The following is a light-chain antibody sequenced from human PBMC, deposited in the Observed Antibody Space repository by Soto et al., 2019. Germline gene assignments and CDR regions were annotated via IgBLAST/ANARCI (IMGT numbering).Light chain of an antibody. Sequence: QSVLTQSASVSGSTGQSITISCTGTSSDIGGYNYVSWYQQHPDKAPKLMIFEVSNRPSGVSTRFSCSKSGTTASLNSSGLMPEDEADYYCSSYTTSSTVAFGGGTKVTVL. CDR2: EVS. V-gene: IGLV2-14*01. CDR3: SSYTTSSTVA. J-gene: IGLJ2*01. CDR1: SSDIGGYNY.